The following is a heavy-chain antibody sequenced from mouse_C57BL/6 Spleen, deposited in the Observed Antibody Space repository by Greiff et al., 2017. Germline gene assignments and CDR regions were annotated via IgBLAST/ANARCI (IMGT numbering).Heavy chain of an antibody. J-gene: IGHJ2*01. CDR1: GYTFTSYW. V-gene: IGHV1-52*01. Sequence: VQLQQPGAELVRPGSSVKLSCKASGYTFTSYWMHWVKQRPIQGLEWIGNIDPSDSETHYNQKFKDKATLTVDKSSSTAYMQLSSLTSEDSAVYYCAREDLVVAGNFDYWGQGTTLTVSS. CDR2: IDPSDSET. D-gene: IGHD1-1*01. CDR3: AREDLVVAGNFDY.